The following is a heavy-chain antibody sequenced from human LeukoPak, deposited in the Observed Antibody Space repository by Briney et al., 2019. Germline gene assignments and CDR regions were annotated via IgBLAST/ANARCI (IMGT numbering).Heavy chain of an antibody. CDR1: GFTFSSYG. CDR3: AREDGDYVGFDY. CDR2: IWHDGSNK. Sequence: GGSLRLSCAASGFTFSSYGMHWVRQAPGKGLEWVAVIWHDGSNKYYADSVKGRFTISRDNSKNTLYPQMNSLRAEDTAVYYCAREDGDYVGFDYWGQGTLVTVSS. V-gene: IGHV3-33*01. J-gene: IGHJ4*02. D-gene: IGHD4-17*01.